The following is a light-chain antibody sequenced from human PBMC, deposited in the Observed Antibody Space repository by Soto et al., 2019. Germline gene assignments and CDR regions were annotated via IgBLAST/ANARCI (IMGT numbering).Light chain of an antibody. J-gene: IGKJ5*01. V-gene: IGKV1-5*03. CDR2: KAS. CDR1: QSISSW. CDR3: QQYNSYSIT. Sequence: DIQMTQYASTLSSSVGYRVTITWRASQSISSWLAWYQHKPGKAPKLLIYKASSLESGVPSRFSGSGSGTEFTLTISSLQPDDFATYYCQQYNSYSITFGQGTRLEIK.